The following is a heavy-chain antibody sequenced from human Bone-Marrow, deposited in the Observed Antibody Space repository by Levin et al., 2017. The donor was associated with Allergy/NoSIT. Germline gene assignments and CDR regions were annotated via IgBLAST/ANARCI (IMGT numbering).Heavy chain of an antibody. Sequence: SETLSLTCAVSGGSISSSNWWSWVRQPPGKGLEWIGEIYHSGSTNYNPSLKSRVTISVDKSKNQFSLKLSSVTAADTAVYYCARGLYYDFWSPPIGAPYGMDVWGQGTTVTVSS. V-gene: IGHV4-4*02. CDR2: IYHSGST. CDR1: GGSISSSNW. D-gene: IGHD3-3*01. J-gene: IGHJ6*02. CDR3: ARGLYYDFWSPPIGAPYGMDV.